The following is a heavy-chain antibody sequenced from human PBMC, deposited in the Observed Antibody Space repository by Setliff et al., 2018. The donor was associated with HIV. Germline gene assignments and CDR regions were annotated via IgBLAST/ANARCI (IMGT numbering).Heavy chain of an antibody. V-gene: IGHV1-18*04. CDR2: ISGYTDHS. CDR3: ARTQYDTTWPGNY. J-gene: IGHJ4*02. Sequence: ASVKVSCKTSGYTFTNFGVTWVRQAPGQGLEWMAWISGYTDHSYYAPSFLRRVTVSSDASSDTVYLELRGLTSDDTALYYCARTQYDTTWPGNYWGQGTPVTVSS. CDR1: GYTFTNFG. D-gene: IGHD3-16*01.